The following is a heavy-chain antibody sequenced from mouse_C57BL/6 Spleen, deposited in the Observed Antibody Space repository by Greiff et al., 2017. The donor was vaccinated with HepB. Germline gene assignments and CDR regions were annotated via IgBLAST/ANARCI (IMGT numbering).Heavy chain of an antibody. CDR2: ISSGSSTI. CDR1: GFTFSDYG. V-gene: IGHV5-17*01. CDR3: AKGPLMTTVVAGDAMDD. D-gene: IGHD1-1*01. Sequence: EVQGVESGGGLVKPGGSLKLSCAASGFTFSDYGMHWVRQAPEKGLEWVAYISSGSSTIYYADTVKGRFTISRDNAKDTLFLQMTSLRSEDTAMYYCAKGPLMTTVVAGDAMDDWGQGTSVTVSS. J-gene: IGHJ4*01.